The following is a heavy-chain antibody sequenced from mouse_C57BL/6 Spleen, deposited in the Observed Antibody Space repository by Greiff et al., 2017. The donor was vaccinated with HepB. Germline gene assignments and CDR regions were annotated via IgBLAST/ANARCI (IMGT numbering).Heavy chain of an antibody. CDR1: GYTFTSYW. Sequence: QVQLQQPGAELVKPGASVKLSCKASGYTFTSYWMQWVKQRPGQGLEWIGEIDPSDSYTNYNQKFKGKATLTVDTSSSTAYMQLSSLTSEDSAVYYCARRTWGFDYWGQGTTLTVSS. D-gene: IGHD4-1*01. CDR3: ARRTWGFDY. J-gene: IGHJ2*01. CDR2: IDPSDSYT. V-gene: IGHV1-50*01.